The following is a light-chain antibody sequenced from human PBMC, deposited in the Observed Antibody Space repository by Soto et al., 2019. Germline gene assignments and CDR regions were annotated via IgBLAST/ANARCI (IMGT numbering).Light chain of an antibody. CDR1: QSVDSY. J-gene: IGKJ4*01. Sequence: EIVLTQSPATLSLSPGERATLSCRASQSVDSYLTWYQQKPGQAPRLLIYDVSKRATGIPVRFSGSGSGTAFTITISSLEPEDVAIYYCQQRRNWPLTFGGGAKVEIK. CDR2: DVS. V-gene: IGKV3-11*01. CDR3: QQRRNWPLT.